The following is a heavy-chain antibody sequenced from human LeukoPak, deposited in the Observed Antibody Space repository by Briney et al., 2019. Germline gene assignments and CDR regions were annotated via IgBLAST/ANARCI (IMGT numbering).Heavy chain of an antibody. Sequence: GGSLRLSCAASGFTFSSYSMNWVRQAPGKGLEWVSSISSSSSYIYYADSVKGRFTISRDNAKNSLYLQMNSLRAEDTAVYYCAKGGLQLWLPHFDYWGQGTLVTVSS. D-gene: IGHD5-18*01. J-gene: IGHJ4*02. CDR3: AKGGLQLWLPHFDY. CDR2: ISSSSSYI. V-gene: IGHV3-21*01. CDR1: GFTFSSYS.